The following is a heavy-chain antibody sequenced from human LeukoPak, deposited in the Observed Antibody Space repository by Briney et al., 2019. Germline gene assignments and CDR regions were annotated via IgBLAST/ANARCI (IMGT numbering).Heavy chain of an antibody. CDR3: ARISSLAAEPDY. D-gene: IGHD2-15*01. V-gene: IGHV1-3*03. CDR1: GYTFTSYA. CDR2: INAGNGNT. J-gene: IGHJ4*02. Sequence: ASVKVSCKASGYTFTSYAMHWVRQAPGQRLEWMGWINAGNGNTKYSQEFQGRVTITRDTSASTAYMELSSLRSEDMAVYYCARISSLAAEPDYWGQGTLVTVSS.